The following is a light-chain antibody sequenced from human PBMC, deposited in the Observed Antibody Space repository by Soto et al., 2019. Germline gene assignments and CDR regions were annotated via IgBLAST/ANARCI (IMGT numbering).Light chain of an antibody. V-gene: IGKV1-39*01. CDR3: QQGYSRPRT. CDR1: QSISTS. J-gene: IGKJ1*01. CDR2: TSS. Sequence: DIQLTQSLSSLSASVGDRVTITCRASQSISTSLNWYQQKPGKAPNLLIFTSSKLESGGPSRFSGSGSGTDFTLTISSLQPEDFATYFCQQGYSRPRTFGQGTKVDIK.